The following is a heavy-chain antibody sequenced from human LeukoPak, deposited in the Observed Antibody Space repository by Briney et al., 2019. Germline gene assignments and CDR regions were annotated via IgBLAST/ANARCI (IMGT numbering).Heavy chain of an antibody. CDR1: GFTFSSYG. CDR3: AKDMALGGYYDSSGYYCPDY. CDR2: ISYDGSNK. D-gene: IGHD3-22*01. V-gene: IGHV3-30*18. J-gene: IGHJ4*02. Sequence: GGSLRLSCAASGFTFSSYGMHWVRQAPGKGLEWVAVISYDGSNKYYADSVKGRFTISRDNSKNTLYLQMNSLRAEDTAVYYCAKDMALGGYYDSSGYYCPDYWGQGTLVTVSS.